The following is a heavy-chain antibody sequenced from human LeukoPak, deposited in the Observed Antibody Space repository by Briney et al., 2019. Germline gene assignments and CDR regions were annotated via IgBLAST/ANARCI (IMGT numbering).Heavy chain of an antibody. D-gene: IGHD5-18*01. J-gene: IGHJ4*02. CDR3: ARGGSGAPDTAMVQPIDY. Sequence: GGSLRLSCAASGFTFSSYAMHWVRQAPGKGLEWEAVISYDGSNKYYADSVKGRFTISRDNSRNTLYLQMNSLRAEDTAVYYCARGGSGAPDTAMVQPIDYWGQGTLVTVSS. CDR1: GFTFSSYA. CDR2: ISYDGSNK. V-gene: IGHV3-30*04.